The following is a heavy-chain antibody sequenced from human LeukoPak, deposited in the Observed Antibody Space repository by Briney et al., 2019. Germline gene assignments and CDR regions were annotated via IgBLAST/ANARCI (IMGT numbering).Heavy chain of an antibody. CDR1: GFTFSSYE. J-gene: IGHJ4*03. Sequence: GGSLRLSCAASGFTFSSYEMNWVRQAPGKGLEWVSYISSSGSTIYYADSVKGRFTISRDNDKNSLYLQMNSLRAEDTAVYYCARIRSNYRGYFDYWGQGTRVTVSS. D-gene: IGHD4-11*01. CDR2: ISSSGSTI. V-gene: IGHV3-48*03. CDR3: ARIRSNYRGYFDY.